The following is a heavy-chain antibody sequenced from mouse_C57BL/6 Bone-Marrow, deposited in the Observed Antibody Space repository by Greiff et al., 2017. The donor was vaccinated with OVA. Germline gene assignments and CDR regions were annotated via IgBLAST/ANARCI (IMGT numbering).Heavy chain of an antibody. Sequence: EVKLMESEGGLVQPGSSMKLSCTASGFTFSDYYMAWVRQVPEKGLEWVANINYDGSSTYYLDSLKSRFIISRDNAKNILYLQMSSLKSEDTATYYWAREVLKYFDVWGTGTTVTVSS. V-gene: IGHV5-16*01. CDR3: AREVLKYFDV. CDR2: INYDGSST. D-gene: IGHD1-3*01. J-gene: IGHJ1*03. CDR1: GFTFSDYY.